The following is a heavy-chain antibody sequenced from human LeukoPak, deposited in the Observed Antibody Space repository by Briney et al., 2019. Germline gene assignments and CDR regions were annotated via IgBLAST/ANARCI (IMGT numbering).Heavy chain of an antibody. CDR2: ISGSGGST. CDR1: GCTFSSYA. D-gene: IGHD2-15*01. J-gene: IGHJ4*02. V-gene: IGHV3-23*01. Sequence: GGSLRLSCAASGCTFSSYAMSWVRQAPGKGLEWVSAISGSGGSTYYADSVKGRFTISRDNSKNTLYLQMNSLRAEDTAAYYCAKDPVVVRYYFNYWGQGTLVTVSS. CDR3: AKDPVVVRYYFNY.